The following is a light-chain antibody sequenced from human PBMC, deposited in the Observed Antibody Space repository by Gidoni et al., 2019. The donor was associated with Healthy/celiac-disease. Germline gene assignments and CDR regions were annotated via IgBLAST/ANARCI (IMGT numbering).Light chain of an antibody. Sequence: SYALTQPPSVSVSPGQTAIITCSGDKLGDKYACWYQQKPGQSPVLVIYQDTKRPSGIPERFSGSNSGNTATLTISETQAMDEADYFCQAWDSSTVVFGGGTKLTVL. CDR1: KLGDKY. J-gene: IGLJ2*01. CDR3: QAWDSSTVV. V-gene: IGLV3-1*01. CDR2: QDT.